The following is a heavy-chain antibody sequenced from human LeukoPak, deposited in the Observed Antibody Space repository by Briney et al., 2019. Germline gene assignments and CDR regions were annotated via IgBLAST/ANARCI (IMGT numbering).Heavy chain of an antibody. CDR2: IYSGGST. V-gene: IGHV3-66*01. CDR1: GFTVSSNY. Sequence: GGSLRLSCAASGFTVSSNYMSWVRQAPGKGLEWVSVIYSGGSTYYADSVKGRFTISRDNSKNTLYLQMNSLRAEDTAVYYCARGVGGYPYYFDYWGQGTLVTVSS. CDR3: ARGVGGYPYYFDY. J-gene: IGHJ4*02. D-gene: IGHD5-12*01.